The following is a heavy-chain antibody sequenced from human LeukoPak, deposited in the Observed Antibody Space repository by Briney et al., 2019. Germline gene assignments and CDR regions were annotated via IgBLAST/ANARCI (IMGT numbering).Heavy chain of an antibody. V-gene: IGHV3-9*01. Sequence: GGSLRLSCAASTFTFDDYDMHWVRQAPGKGLEWVSGVSWNSGFIDYADSVKGRFTISRDNAKNTLHLQMNSLRAEDTAVYYCVRDGAHYNFDHWGQGTLVTVSS. CDR1: TFTFDDYD. CDR3: VRDGAHYNFDH. CDR2: VSWNSGFI. D-gene: IGHD4-11*01. J-gene: IGHJ4*02.